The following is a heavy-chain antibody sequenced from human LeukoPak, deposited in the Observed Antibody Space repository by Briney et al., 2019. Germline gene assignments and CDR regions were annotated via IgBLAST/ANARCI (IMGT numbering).Heavy chain of an antibody. CDR2: IYYSGST. J-gene: IGHJ4*02. V-gene: IGHV4-31*03. Sequence: PSQTLSLTCTVSGGSISSGGYYWSWIRQHPGKGLEWIGYIYYSGSTYYNPSLKSRVTISVVTSKNQFSLKLSSVTAADTAVYYCARGGKEQLVDTLPHFDYWGQGTLVTVSS. CDR1: GGSISSGGYY. CDR3: ARGGKEQLVDTLPHFDY. D-gene: IGHD6-6*01.